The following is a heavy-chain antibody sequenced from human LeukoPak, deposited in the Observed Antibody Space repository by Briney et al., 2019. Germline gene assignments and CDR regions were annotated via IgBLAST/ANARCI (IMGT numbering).Heavy chain of an antibody. J-gene: IGHJ5*02. V-gene: IGHV4-39*01. D-gene: IGHD6-19*01. CDR1: GGSISSSSYS. CDR3: ARNSLGQWLVNWFDP. Sequence: SETLSLTCTVSGGSISSSSYSWGWIRQPPRKGLEWIGSIYYSGSTYYNPSLKSRVTISVDTSKNQFSLKLSSVTAADTAVYYCARNSLGQWLVNWFDPWGQGTLVTVSS. CDR2: IYYSGST.